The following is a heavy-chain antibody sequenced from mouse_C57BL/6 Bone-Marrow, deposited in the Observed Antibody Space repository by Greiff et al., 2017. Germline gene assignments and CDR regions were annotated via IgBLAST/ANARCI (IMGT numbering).Heavy chain of an antibody. J-gene: IGHJ1*03. CDR3: ASGSSYGEFDV. CDR1: GYTFTSYW. V-gene: IGHV1-53*01. D-gene: IGHD1-1*01. CDR2: INPSNGGT. Sequence: QVQLQQPGTELVKPGASVKLSCKASGYTFTSYWMHWVKQRPGQGLEWIGNINPSNGGTNYNEKFKSKATLTVDKSSSTAYMQLSSLTSEDAVVYYFASGSSYGEFDVWGTGTTVTVSS.